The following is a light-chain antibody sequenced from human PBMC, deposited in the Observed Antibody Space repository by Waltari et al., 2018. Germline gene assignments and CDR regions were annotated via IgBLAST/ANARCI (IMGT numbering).Light chain of an antibody. Sequence: DIQMIQSPSSLSASAADRVTITCRASQGISNYLAWYQQKPGKVPKLLIYAASTLQSGVPSRFSGSGSGTDFTLTISSLQPEDVATYYCQKYNSALGTFGGGTKVEIK. V-gene: IGKV1-27*01. J-gene: IGKJ4*01. CDR2: AAS. CDR1: QGISNY. CDR3: QKYNSALGT.